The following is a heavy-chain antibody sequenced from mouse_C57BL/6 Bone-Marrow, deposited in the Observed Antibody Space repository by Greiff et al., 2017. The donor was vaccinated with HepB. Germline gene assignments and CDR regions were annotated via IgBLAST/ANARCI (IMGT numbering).Heavy chain of an antibody. Sequence: QVQLQQPGAELVKPGASVKMSCKASGYTFTSYWITWVKQRPGQGLEWIGDIYPGSGSTNYNEKFKSKATLTVDKSSSTAYMELRSLTSEDSAVYYCARFNGSSGGFAYWGQGTLVTVSA. J-gene: IGHJ3*01. V-gene: IGHV1-55*01. CDR3: ARFNGSSGGFAY. CDR1: GYTFTSYW. CDR2: IYPGSGST. D-gene: IGHD1-1*01.